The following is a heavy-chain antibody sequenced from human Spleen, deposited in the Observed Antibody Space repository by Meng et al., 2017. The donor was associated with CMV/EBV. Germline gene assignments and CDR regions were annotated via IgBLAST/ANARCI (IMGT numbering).Heavy chain of an antibody. V-gene: IGHV1-18*01. CDR1: GYTFTSYG. CDR2: ISAYNGNT. D-gene: IGHD1-7*01. Sequence: ASVKVSCKASGYTFTSYGISWVRQAPGQGLEWMGWISAYNGNTNYAQKLQGRVTMTTDTSTSTAYMELRSLRSDDTAVYYCARDPDGGAGELLGMDVWGQGTTVTVSS. CDR3: ARDPDGGAGELLGMDV. J-gene: IGHJ6*02.